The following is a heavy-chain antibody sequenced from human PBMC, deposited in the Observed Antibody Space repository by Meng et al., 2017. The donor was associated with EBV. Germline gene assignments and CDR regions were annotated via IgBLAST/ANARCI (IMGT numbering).Heavy chain of an antibody. CDR2: IYYSGSA. CDR1: GDSXXSNNHY. Sequence: QLQLQESGPGLVXXXXXLXLTXTXPGDSXXSNNHYWAWIRQPPGKGLEWIGSIYYSGSAYYNPSLKSRVTISVDTSKNQFSLKLGSVTAADTAVYYCARLSSPFTMSITGFDITDYWGQGTLVTVSS. D-gene: IGHD3-10*02. CDR3: ARLSSPFTMSITGFDITDY. J-gene: IGHJ4*02. V-gene: IGHV4-39*01.